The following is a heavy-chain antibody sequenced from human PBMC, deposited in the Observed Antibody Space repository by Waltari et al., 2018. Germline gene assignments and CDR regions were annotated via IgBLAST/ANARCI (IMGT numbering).Heavy chain of an antibody. CDR2: IYTSGNT. CDR3: AKDGGWYPDY. J-gene: IGHJ4*02. D-gene: IGHD6-19*01. CDR1: GDSISSYH. V-gene: IGHV4-4*07. Sequence: QVQLQESGPGLVKPSETQSLTCTVSGDSISSYHWSWIRQPAGKGLEWIGRIYTSGNTHYNPSLKSRVTMSVDMSKNQFSLKLSSVTAADTAVYYCAKDGGWYPDYWGQGTLVTVSS.